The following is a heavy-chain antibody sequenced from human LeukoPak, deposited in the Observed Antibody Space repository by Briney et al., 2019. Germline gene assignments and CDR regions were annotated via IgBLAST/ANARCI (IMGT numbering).Heavy chain of an antibody. CDR2: IYYSGST. D-gene: IGHD5-18*01. Sequence: SETLSLTCAVSGGSISSSNWWSWVRQPLGKELEWIGSIYYSGSTYYNPSLKSRVTISVDTSKNQFSLKLSSVTAADTAVYYCASLNTAWGQGTLVTVSS. CDR3: ASLNTA. V-gene: IGHV4-4*02. CDR1: GGSISSSNW. J-gene: IGHJ4*02.